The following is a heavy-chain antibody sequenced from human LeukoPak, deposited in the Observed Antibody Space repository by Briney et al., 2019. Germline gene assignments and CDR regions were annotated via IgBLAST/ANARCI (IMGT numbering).Heavy chain of an antibody. D-gene: IGHD5-18*01. Sequence: ASVKVSCKVSGYTFTDYYMHWVPQAPGKGLEWMGFVDPEDGETIYAEKFQGRVTITADTSTDTAYMELSSLRSEDTAVYYCATFSSTAMAQSYWFDPWGQGTLVTVSS. CDR1: GYTFTDYY. CDR3: ATFSSTAMAQSYWFDP. V-gene: IGHV1-69-2*01. CDR2: VDPEDGET. J-gene: IGHJ5*02.